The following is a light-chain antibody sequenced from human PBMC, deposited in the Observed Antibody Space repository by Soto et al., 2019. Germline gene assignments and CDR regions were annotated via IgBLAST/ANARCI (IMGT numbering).Light chain of an antibody. CDR2: DVS. J-gene: IGLJ3*02. CDR3: CSYAGTYTVWV. Sequence: QSLLTQPRSVSGSPGQSVTISCTGTSSDVGGYNYVSWYQQHPGKAPKLMIYDVSERPSGVPDRFSGSKSGNTASLTISGLQAEDEADYFCCSYAGTYTVWVFGGGTKLTVL. V-gene: IGLV2-11*01. CDR1: SSDVGGYNY.